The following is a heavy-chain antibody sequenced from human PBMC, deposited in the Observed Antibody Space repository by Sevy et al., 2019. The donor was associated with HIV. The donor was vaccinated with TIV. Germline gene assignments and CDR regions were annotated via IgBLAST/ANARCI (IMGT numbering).Heavy chain of an antibody. J-gene: IGHJ6*02. CDR1: GFTFSNYW. CDR2: IKRDGGEK. D-gene: IGHD1-26*01. Sequence: GESLKISCVASGFTFSNYWMSWVRQAPGKGLEWVANIKRDGGEKYYVASVKGRFTISRDNDKTSLYLQMNSLRDEDTAVYYCARDCNSATCLWGLDVWGPGTTVTVSS. V-gene: IGHV3-7*03. CDR3: ARDCNSATCLWGLDV.